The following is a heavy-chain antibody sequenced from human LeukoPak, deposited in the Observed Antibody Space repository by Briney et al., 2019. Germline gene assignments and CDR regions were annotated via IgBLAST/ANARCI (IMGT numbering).Heavy chain of an antibody. J-gene: IGHJ5*01. Sequence: GGSLRLSCAASGFTFSSYSMNWVRQVPGRGLEWVSSISSSSSYIYYADSVKGRFTISRDNAKNSLYLQMNSLRAEDTAVYYCARDQSGGSSSWYRWFDSWGQGTLVTVSS. CDR3: ARDQSGGSSSWYRWFDS. CDR1: GFTFSSYS. V-gene: IGHV3-21*01. CDR2: ISSSSSYI. D-gene: IGHD6-13*01.